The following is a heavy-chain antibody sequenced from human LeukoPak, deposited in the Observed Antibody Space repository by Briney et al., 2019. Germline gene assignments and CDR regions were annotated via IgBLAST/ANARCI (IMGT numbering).Heavy chain of an antibody. D-gene: IGHD6-19*01. J-gene: IGHJ4*02. V-gene: IGHV3-23*01. CDR3: AKIIAVAVYGSFDY. CDR2: ISGSDGNT. CDR1: GFTFSSYA. Sequence: GRSLRLSCAASGFTFSSYAMSWVRQAPGKGLEWVSGISGSDGNTYYADSVKGRFTISRDNSKNTLYLQMNSLRAEDTAVYYCAKIIAVAVYGSFDYWGQGTPVTVSS.